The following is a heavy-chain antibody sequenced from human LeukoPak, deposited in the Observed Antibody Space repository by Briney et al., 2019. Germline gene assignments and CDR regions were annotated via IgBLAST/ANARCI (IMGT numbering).Heavy chain of an antibody. CDR3: ARQTAAGAFDI. V-gene: IGHV3-30*03. Sequence: GGSLRLSCAASGFTFSMYWMHWVRQAPGKGLEWVAVISYDGSNKYYADSVKGRFTISRDNSKNTLYLQMNSLRAEDTAVYYCARQTAAGAFDIWGQGIMVTVSS. J-gene: IGHJ3*02. D-gene: IGHD6-13*01. CDR2: ISYDGSNK. CDR1: GFTFSMYW.